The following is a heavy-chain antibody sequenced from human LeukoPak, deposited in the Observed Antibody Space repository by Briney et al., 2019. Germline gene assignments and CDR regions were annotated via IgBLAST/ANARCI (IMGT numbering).Heavy chain of an antibody. J-gene: IGHJ4*02. CDR1: GFTFSSYS. CDR3: ARDPNGDLYFDY. Sequence: GGSLRLSCAASGFTFSSYSMNWVRQAPGKGLEWVSSISSSSSYIYYADSVKGRFTISRDNAKNSLYLQMNSLRAEDTAVYYCARDPNGDLYFDYWGQGTLVTVSS. V-gene: IGHV3-21*01. D-gene: IGHD4-17*01. CDR2: ISSSSSYI.